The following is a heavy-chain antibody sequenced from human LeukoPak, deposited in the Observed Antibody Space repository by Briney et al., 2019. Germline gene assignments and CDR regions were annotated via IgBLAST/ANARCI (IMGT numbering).Heavy chain of an antibody. CDR1: GFTFSSYW. Sequence: GGSLRLSCAASGFTFSSYWMSWVRQAPGKGLEWVANIKQDGSEKYYVDSVKGRFTISRDNSKNTLYLQMNSLRAEDTAVYYCASQYSSSWYGYYYGMDVWGQGTTVTVSS. CDR2: IKQDGSEK. J-gene: IGHJ6*02. CDR3: ASQYSSSWYGYYYGMDV. D-gene: IGHD6-13*01. V-gene: IGHV3-7*01.